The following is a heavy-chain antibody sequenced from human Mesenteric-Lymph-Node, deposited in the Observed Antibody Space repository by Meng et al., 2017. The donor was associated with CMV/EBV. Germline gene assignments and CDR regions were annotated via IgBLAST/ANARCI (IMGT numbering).Heavy chain of an antibody. D-gene: IGHD3-3*01. J-gene: IGHJ4*02. V-gene: IGHV1-18*01. CDR1: GYTFTRYG. Sequence: ASVKVSCKASGYTFTRYGISWVRQAPGQGLEWMGWISAYNGNTAYAQKLQGRVSMTTDTSTSTAYMELRSLRSDDTAVYYCARVLNDFWSGPGGYWGQGSLVTVSS. CDR2: ISAYNGNT. CDR3: ARVLNDFWSGPGGY.